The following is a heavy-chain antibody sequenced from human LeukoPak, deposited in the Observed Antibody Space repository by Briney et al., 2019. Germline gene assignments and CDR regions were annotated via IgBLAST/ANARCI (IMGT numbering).Heavy chain of an antibody. Sequence: GGSLRLSCAASGFTFSSYAMNWVRQAPGKGLKWVSGASAGGGTTYYADSVKGRFTISRDNSKNTLYLQMSSLRAEDTAVYYCAKDRREDGSGSYFFDWGQGTLLTVSS. CDR2: ASAGGGTT. CDR1: GFTFSSYA. J-gene: IGHJ4*02. V-gene: IGHV3-23*01. D-gene: IGHD3-10*01. CDR3: AKDRREDGSGSYFFD.